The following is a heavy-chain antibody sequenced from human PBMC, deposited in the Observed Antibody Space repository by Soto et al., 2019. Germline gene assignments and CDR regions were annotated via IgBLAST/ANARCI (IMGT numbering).Heavy chain of an antibody. V-gene: IGHV3-23*01. CDR3: AKDRRPYGVWDIDY. J-gene: IGHJ4*02. Sequence: EVQLLESGGCLVQPGGSLRLSCAASGFAFSTYTMSWVRQAPGKGLEWVSGIYGDASETYYADSVRGRFIISRDNSKNTLVLQMNGLRAEDTAVYYCAKDRRPYGVWDIDYWGQGTLVTVSS. D-gene: IGHD4-17*01. CDR2: IYGDASET. CDR1: GFAFSTYT.